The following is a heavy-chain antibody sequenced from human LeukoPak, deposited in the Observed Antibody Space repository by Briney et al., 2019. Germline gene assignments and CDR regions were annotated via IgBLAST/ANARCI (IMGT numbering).Heavy chain of an antibody. Sequence: GGSLRLSCAASGFTFSDYYMSWIRQAPGKGLEWVSYISSSGSTIYYADSVKGRFTISGDNAKNSLYLQMNSLRAEDTAVYYCARDLTMMSAFDIWGQGTMVTVSS. J-gene: IGHJ3*02. CDR1: GFTFSDYY. D-gene: IGHD3-22*01. V-gene: IGHV3-11*01. CDR2: ISSSGSTI. CDR3: ARDLTMMSAFDI.